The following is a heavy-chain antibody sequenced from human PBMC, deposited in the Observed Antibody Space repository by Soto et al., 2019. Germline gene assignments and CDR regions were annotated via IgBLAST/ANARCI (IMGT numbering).Heavy chain of an antibody. V-gene: IGHV3-23*01. CDR1: GFSLSTYA. J-gene: IGHJ4*02. CDR2: TSGSDDRT. CDR3: VKPRQGGGIDMVFDY. Sequence: EVQLLESGGGLVQPGGSLRLSCAVSGFSLSTYAMSWVRQAPGEGLEWVSSTSGSDDRTFYVDSVKGRFTISRDNSRNTLYLQMNSLRAEDTALYYCVKPRQGGGIDMVFDYWGQGTLVTVSS. D-gene: IGHD3-10*01.